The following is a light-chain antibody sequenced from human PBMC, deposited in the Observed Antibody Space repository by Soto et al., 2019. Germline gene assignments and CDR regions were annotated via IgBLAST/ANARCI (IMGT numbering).Light chain of an antibody. Sequence: QSVLTQPASVSGSPGQSITISCTGTSSDVGGYNSVSWYRQHPGKAPKLMIYEVSNRPSGVSDRFSGSKSGNTASLTISGLQAEDEADYYCSSYTSRSTYVFGSGTKSPS. CDR1: SSDVGGYNS. J-gene: IGLJ1*01. CDR3: SSYTSRSTYV. V-gene: IGLV2-14*01. CDR2: EVS.